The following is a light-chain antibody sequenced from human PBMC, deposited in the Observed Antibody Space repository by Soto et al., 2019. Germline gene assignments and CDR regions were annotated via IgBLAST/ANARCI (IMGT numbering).Light chain of an antibody. CDR2: EDD. V-gene: IGLV6-57*01. CDR1: SGSIASNY. Sequence: NFMLTQPHSVSESPGKTVTISCSRSSGSIASNYVQWYQQRPGSSPTTVIYEDDHRPSGVPDRFSGSIDRSSNSASLTISGLKTEDEADYYCQSYDSSSLGVFGGGTKLTVL. J-gene: IGLJ3*02. CDR3: QSYDSSSLGV.